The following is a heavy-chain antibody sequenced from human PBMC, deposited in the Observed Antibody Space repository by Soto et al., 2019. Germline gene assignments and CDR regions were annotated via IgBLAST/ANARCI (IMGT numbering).Heavy chain of an antibody. D-gene: IGHD3-16*01. CDR3: ARLPFPWGWFDP. V-gene: IGHV3-11*01. CDR1: GIVFSDY. J-gene: IGHJ5*02. Sequence: QVQLVESGGGLVKPGRSLRLSCAASGIVFSDYMSWVRQAPGKGLEWLSYISGSGRTIDSADSVKGRFTISRDNATNSLYLQMNNVRTEDTAVYYCARLPFPWGWFDPWGQGTLVTVSS. CDR2: ISGSGRTI.